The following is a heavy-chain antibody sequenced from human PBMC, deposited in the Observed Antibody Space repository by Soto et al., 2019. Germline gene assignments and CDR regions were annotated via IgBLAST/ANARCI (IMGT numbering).Heavy chain of an antibody. CDR3: ATIVGATSGWFDP. D-gene: IGHD1-26*01. V-gene: IGHV4-30-4*01. J-gene: IGHJ5*02. Sequence: SEPRSLTCTVSGGSIINGDYYWSWGRQAPGKGLEWIGYIYYNGGTYYNPSLKSRVTISTDMSKNQLSLKVSSVTAADTAVYYCATIVGATSGWFDPWGQGNLVTVSS. CDR1: GGSIINGDYY. CDR2: IYYNGGT.